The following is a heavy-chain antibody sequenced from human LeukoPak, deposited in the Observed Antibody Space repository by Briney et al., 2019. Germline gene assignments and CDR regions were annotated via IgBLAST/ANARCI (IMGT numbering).Heavy chain of an antibody. CDR3: ARELILLWFGELKRNWFDP. V-gene: IGHV4-34*01. CDR1: GGSFSGYY. D-gene: IGHD3-10*01. J-gene: IGHJ5*02. CDR2: INHSGST. Sequence: SETLSLTCAVYGGSFSGYYWSWIRQPPGKGLEWIGEINHSGSTNYNPSLKSRVTISVDTSKNQFSLKLSSVTAADTAVYYCARELILLWFGELKRNWFDPWGQGTLVAVSS.